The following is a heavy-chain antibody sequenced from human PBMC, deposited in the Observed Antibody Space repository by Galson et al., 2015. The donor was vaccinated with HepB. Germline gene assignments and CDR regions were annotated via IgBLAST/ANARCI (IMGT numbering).Heavy chain of an antibody. J-gene: IGHJ6*02. CDR2: ISYDGSNK. Sequence: SLRLSCAASGFTFSSYAMHWVRQAPGKGLEWVAVISYDGSNKYYAGSVKGRFTISRDNSKNTLYLQMNSLRAEDTAVYYCASGGNKVGATHYYYGMDVWGQGTTVTVSS. D-gene: IGHD1-26*01. CDR3: ASGGNKVGATHYYYGMDV. V-gene: IGHV3-30*04. CDR1: GFTFSSYA.